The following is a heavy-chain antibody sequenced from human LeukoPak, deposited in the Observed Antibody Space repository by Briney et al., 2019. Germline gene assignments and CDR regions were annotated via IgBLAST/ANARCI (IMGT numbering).Heavy chain of an antibody. J-gene: IGHJ3*01. Sequence: PGGSLRLSCEASRFTFTAYWMSWIRQAPGKGLEWVANTKQDGSEKYYMDSVKGRFIISRDNAKNSLYLQMNSLRVEDTGVYFCARERNTAIVTAFDVWGQGTLVTVSS. CDR2: TKQDGSEK. D-gene: IGHD5-18*01. CDR1: RFTFTAYW. CDR3: ARERNTAIVTAFDV. V-gene: IGHV3-7*01.